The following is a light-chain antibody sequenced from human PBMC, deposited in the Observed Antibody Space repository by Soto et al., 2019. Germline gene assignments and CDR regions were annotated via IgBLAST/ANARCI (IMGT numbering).Light chain of an antibody. Sequence: EMVLTQSPGTLSVSPGERVTLSCRASESLSTFLAWYQQKPGQAPRLLIYGASTKATGIPARFSGSGSATDFTLTISSLQSEDSAVYYCQSYNDWPFAFGQGTKLEI. V-gene: IGKV3-15*01. CDR3: QSYNDWPFA. CDR2: GAS. CDR1: ESLSTF. J-gene: IGKJ2*01.